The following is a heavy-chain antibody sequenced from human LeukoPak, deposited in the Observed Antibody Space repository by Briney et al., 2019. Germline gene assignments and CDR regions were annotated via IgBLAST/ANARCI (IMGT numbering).Heavy chain of an antibody. Sequence: GGSLRLSCAASGFTFSSYWMSWVRQAPGKGLEWVANIKQDGSEKYYVDSVKGRFTISRDNAKNSLYLQMNSLRAEDTAVYYCARDPYESNYYGMAVWGQGTTVTVSS. V-gene: IGHV3-7*01. CDR2: IKQDGSEK. CDR1: GFTFSSYW. CDR3: ARDPYESNYYGMAV. J-gene: IGHJ6*02. D-gene: IGHD2-8*01.